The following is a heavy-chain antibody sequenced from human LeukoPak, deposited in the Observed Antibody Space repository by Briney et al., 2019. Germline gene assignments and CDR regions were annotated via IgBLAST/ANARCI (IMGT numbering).Heavy chain of an antibody. J-gene: IGHJ3*02. Sequence: SSETLSLTCTVSGGSISSGGYYWSWIRQPPAKGLEWIGYIYHSGSTYYNPSLKSRVTISVDRSKNQFSLKLSSVTAADTAVYYCARDPPSSAFDIWGQGTMVTVSS. CDR2: IYHSGST. V-gene: IGHV4-30-2*01. D-gene: IGHD6-6*01. CDR1: GGSISSGGYY. CDR3: ARDPPSSAFDI.